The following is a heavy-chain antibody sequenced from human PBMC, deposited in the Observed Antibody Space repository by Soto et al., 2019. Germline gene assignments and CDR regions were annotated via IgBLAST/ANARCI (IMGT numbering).Heavy chain of an antibody. Sequence: QLQLQESGPGLVKPSETLSLTCTVSGGSISRSSYFWGWIRQPPGKGLEWIGSIYYSGSTYYNPSLKSRVTISVDTSKNQFSLKLSSVTAADTAVYYCARHDYGGFGLWGQGTLVTVSS. CDR2: IYYSGST. CDR3: ARHDYGGFGL. CDR1: GGSISRSSYF. J-gene: IGHJ4*02. D-gene: IGHD4-17*01. V-gene: IGHV4-39*01.